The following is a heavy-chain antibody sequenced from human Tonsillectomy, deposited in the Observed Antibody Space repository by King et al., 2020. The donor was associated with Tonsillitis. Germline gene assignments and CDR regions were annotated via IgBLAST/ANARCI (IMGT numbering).Heavy chain of an antibody. CDR1: GGSISSYY. CDR2: IYYSGST. V-gene: IGHV4-59*01. D-gene: IGHD3-10*01. CDR3: ARGNGSGKLPQDYYYYYYMDV. Sequence: VQLQESGPGLVKPSETLSLTCTVSGGSISSYYWSWIRQPPGKGLEWIGYIYYSGSTNYNPSLKSRVTISVDTSKNQFSLKLSSVTAADTAVYYCARGNGSGKLPQDYYYYYYMDVWGQGTTVTVSS. J-gene: IGHJ6*03.